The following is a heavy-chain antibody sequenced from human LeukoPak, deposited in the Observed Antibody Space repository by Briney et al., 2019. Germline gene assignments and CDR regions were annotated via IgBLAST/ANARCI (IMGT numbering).Heavy chain of an antibody. CDR2: INHSGST. V-gene: IGHV4-34*01. J-gene: IGHJ4*02. D-gene: IGHD3-9*01. CDR1: GGSFSGYY. Sequence: PSETLSLTCAVYGGSFSGYYWSWIRQPPGKGLEWIGEINHSGSTNYNPSLKSRVTISVDTSKNQFSLKLSSVTAADTAVYYCARASYDILTGYYAVNFDYWGQGTLVTVSS. CDR3: ARASYDILTGYYAVNFDY.